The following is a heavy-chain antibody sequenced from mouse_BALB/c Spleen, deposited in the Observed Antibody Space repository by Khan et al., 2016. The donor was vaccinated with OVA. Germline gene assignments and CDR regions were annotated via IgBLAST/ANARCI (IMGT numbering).Heavy chain of an antibody. Sequence: EVQLQESGAELVKPGASVKLSCTASGFNIKDTYMHWVKQRPEQGLEWIGRIDPANGNTKYDPKFQGKATITADTSSNTAYLQLSSLTSEDTAAYSCASLRNYYAMDYGGQGPSVTASS. CDR1: GFNIKDTY. CDR3: ASLRNYYAMDY. J-gene: IGHJ4*01. D-gene: IGHD1-1*01. V-gene: IGHV14-3*02. CDR2: IDPANGNT.